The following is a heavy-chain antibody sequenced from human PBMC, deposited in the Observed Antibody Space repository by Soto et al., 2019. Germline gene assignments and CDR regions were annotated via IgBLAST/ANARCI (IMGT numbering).Heavy chain of an antibody. Sequence: QGQLQESGPGLVKPSGTLSLTCAVSGGSISSSNWWSWVHQPPGKGLEWIGEIYHSGSTNYNPSLKRRVTISVDKSKNQFSLKLSSVTAAATAVYYCARIAVAGTRFDSWGQGTLVTVSS. CDR3: ARIAVAGTRFDS. V-gene: IGHV4-4*02. D-gene: IGHD6-19*01. CDR2: IYHSGST. CDR1: GGSISSSNW. J-gene: IGHJ4*02.